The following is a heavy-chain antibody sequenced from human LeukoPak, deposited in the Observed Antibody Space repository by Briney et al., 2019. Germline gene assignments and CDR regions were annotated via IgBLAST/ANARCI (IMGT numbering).Heavy chain of an antibody. J-gene: IGHJ4*02. Sequence: SVKVSCKASGGTFSSYAISWVRQAPGQGLEWMGGIIPIFGTANYAQKFQARVTINTDESTSTAYMELSSLRSEDTAVYYCARVVHRGPLYYFDYWGQGTLVTVS. CDR2: IIPIFGTA. D-gene: IGHD2-15*01. CDR1: GGTFSSYA. CDR3: ARVVHRGPLYYFDY. V-gene: IGHV1-69*05.